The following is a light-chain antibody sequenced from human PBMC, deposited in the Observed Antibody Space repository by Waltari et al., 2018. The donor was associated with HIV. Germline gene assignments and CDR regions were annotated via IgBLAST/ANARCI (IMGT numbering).Light chain of an antibody. CDR2: DAS. CDR1: HSVTNF. J-gene: IGKJ2*03. Sequence: EIVLTQSPGTLSLSPGERATLSCRASHSVTNFLAWYQQKPGQAPRLLIYDASTRAAGIPARFSGSGSGTDFTLPISILEPEDFAVYYCQQRSNWPSFGQGTRLDI. V-gene: IGKV3-11*01. CDR3: QQRSNWPS.